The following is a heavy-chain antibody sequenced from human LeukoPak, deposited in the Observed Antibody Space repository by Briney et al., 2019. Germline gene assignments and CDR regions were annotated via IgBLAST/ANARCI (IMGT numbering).Heavy chain of an antibody. CDR1: GYTFTGYY. J-gene: IGHJ6*03. Sequence: ASVKVSCEASGYTFTGYYMHWVRQAPGQGLEWMGWINPNSGGTNYAQKFQGRVTMTRDTSISTAYMELSRLRSDDTAVYYCARVGFLGPYYMDVWGKGTTVTVSS. CDR2: INPNSGGT. CDR3: ARVGFLGPYYMDV. V-gene: IGHV1-2*02. D-gene: IGHD3-16*01.